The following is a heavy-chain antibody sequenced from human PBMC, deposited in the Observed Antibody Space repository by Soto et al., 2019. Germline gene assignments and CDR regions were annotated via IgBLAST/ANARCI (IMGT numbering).Heavy chain of an antibody. V-gene: IGHV1-69*01. CDR2: IIPIFGTA. J-gene: IGHJ4*02. CDR1: GGTFSSYA. Sequence: QVQLVQSGAEVKKPGSSVKVSCKASGGTFSSYAISWVRQAPGQRLEWMGGIIPIFGTANYAQKFQGRVTITADESTSTAYMELSSLRSEDTAVYYCARFGHGTSGVGSDDYWGQGTLVTVSS. D-gene: IGHD5-12*01. CDR3: ARFGHGTSGVGSDDY.